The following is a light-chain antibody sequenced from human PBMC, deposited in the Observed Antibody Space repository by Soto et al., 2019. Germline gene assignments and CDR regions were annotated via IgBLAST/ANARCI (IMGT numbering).Light chain of an antibody. J-gene: IGLJ1*01. CDR3: QSFDSSLRAYV. V-gene: IGLV1-40*01. CDR1: SSNFGAGYE. CDR2: NNL. Sequence: QSVLTQPPSVSGAPGQRVTISCTGSSSNFGAGYEVHWYKQLPGAAPTLVIFNNLNRPSGVPERFSGSKSDTSASLVISGLQAEDEADYYCQSFDSSLRAYVFGSGTKVTVL.